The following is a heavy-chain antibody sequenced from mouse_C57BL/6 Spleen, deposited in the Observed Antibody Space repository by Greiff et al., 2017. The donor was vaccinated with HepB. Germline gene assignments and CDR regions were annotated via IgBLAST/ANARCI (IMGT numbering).Heavy chain of an antibody. D-gene: IGHD3-1*01. J-gene: IGHJ2*01. CDR2: ISDGGSYT. Sequence: EVQLVESGGGLVKPGGSLKLSCAASGFTFSSYAMSWVRQTPEKRLEWVATISDGGSYTYYPDNVKGRFTISRDNAKNNLYLQMSPLKSEDTAMYYCARDRGYTARYFDYWGQGTTLTVSS. CDR1: GFTFSSYA. V-gene: IGHV5-4*01. CDR3: ARDRGYTARYFDY.